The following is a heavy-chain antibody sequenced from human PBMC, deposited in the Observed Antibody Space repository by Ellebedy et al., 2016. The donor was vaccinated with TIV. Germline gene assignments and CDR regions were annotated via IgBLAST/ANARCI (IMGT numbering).Heavy chain of an antibody. CDR1: GGSMSGDY. CDR3: ARLPLLGRYNWFDP. Sequence: MPSETLSLTCTVSGGSMSGDYWSWIRQSPGKGLEWLGEIFHSGSTNYNPSLKSRITISVDSSKNQFSLRLSSVTAADTAVYYCARLPLLGRYNWFDPWGQGTLVTVSS. J-gene: IGHJ5*02. V-gene: IGHV4-59*08. D-gene: IGHD2-15*01. CDR2: IFHSGST.